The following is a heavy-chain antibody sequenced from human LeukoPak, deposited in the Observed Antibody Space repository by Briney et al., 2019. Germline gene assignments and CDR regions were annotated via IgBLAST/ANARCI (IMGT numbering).Heavy chain of an antibody. Sequence: ASVKVSCKASGYTFTSYGISWVRQAPGQGLEWMGWISAYNGNTNYAQKLQGRVTMTTDTSTSTAYMELRSLRSDDTAVYYCAREKVNYYDSSGRYFDLWGRGTLVTVSS. CDR2: ISAYNGNT. CDR1: GYTFTSYG. D-gene: IGHD3-22*01. CDR3: AREKVNYYDSSGRYFDL. V-gene: IGHV1-18*01. J-gene: IGHJ2*01.